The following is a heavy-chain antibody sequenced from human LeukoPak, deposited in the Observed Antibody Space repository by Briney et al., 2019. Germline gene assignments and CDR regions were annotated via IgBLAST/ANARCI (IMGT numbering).Heavy chain of an antibody. Sequence: GGSLRLSCAASGFTFNNAWMNWVRQAPGKGLEWVGRIKSKTDGGTTDYAAPVKVRFTISRDDSKNTLYLQMNSLRTEDTAVYYCTTVVAAAVNGWFDPWGQGTLVTVSS. CDR2: IKSKTDGGTT. D-gene: IGHD6-13*01. V-gene: IGHV3-15*01. J-gene: IGHJ5*02. CDR3: TTVVAAAVNGWFDP. CDR1: GFTFNNAW.